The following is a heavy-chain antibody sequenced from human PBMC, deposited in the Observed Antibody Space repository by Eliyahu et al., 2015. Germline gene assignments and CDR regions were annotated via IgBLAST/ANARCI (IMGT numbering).Heavy chain of an antibody. CDR2: ISSSSSYI. CDR1: GFTFXSYX. CDR3: ARDCSSTSCYEGALGGMDV. Sequence: EVQLVESGGGLVKPGGSLXLRCAASGFTFXSYXXXWVRQAPGKGLEWVSSISSSSSYIYYADSVKGRFTISRDNAKNSLYLQMNSLRAEDTAVYYCARDCSSTSCYEGALGGMDVWGKGTTVTVSS. V-gene: IGHV3-21*01. J-gene: IGHJ6*04. D-gene: IGHD2-2*01.